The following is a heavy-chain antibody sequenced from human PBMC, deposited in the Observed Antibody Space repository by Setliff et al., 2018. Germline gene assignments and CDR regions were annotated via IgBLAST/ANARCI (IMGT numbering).Heavy chain of an antibody. J-gene: IGHJ3*01. D-gene: IGHD3-22*01. CDR1: GYTFQRYG. CDR2: ISPYNGNT. CDR3: ARSSDSGYYHQRDAFDV. Sequence: ASVKVSCKASGYTFQRYGINWLRQAPGQGLEWLGWISPYNGNTKYAQTVQDRIRVTTDTSTSTSFMELRSLRSDDTAVYFCARSSDSGYYHQRDAFDVWGRGTRVTVSS. V-gene: IGHV1-18*04.